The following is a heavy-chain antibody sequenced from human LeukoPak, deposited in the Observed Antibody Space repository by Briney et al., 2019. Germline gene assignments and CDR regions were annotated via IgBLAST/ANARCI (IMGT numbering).Heavy chain of an antibody. CDR1: GFTFSDYY. V-gene: IGHV3-11*01. CDR3: ARYEWELPGFDY. J-gene: IGHJ4*02. CDR2: ISSSGSTI. Sequence: GGSLRLSCAASGFTFSDYYMSWIRQAPGKGLEWVSYISSSGSTIYYADSVKGRFTISRDNAKNSLYLEMDSLRAEDTAVYYCARYEWELPGFDYWGQGTLVTVSS. D-gene: IGHD1-26*01.